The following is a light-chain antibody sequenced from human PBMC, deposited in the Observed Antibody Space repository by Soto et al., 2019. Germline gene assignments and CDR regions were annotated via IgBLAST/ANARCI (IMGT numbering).Light chain of an antibody. CDR2: GAS. Sequence: EIVVTQSPATLSVSPGERATPSCSASQSVSNNLAWYQQKPGQAPRLLIYGASTRATGVPVRFSGSGSGTEFTLTISSLQSEDFALYYCQQYNDWQWTFGQGTKVDIK. J-gene: IGKJ1*01. CDR3: QQYNDWQWT. CDR1: QSVSNN. V-gene: IGKV3-15*01.